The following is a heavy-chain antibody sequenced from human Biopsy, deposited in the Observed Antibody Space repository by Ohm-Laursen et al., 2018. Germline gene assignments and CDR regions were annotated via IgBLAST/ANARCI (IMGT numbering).Heavy chain of an antibody. CDR2: IWYDGSRQ. CDR1: GFTFSSYG. J-gene: IGHJ4*02. V-gene: IGHV3-33*01. Sequence: SLRLSCAASGFTFSSYGMHWVRQAPGKGLEWVAVIWYDGSRQYYADSVKGRFTISRDNSKNTLYLQMNSLRAEDAAVYYCARDGAAGYGLDVWGQGTLVTVSS. D-gene: IGHD3/OR15-3a*01. CDR3: ARDGAAGYGLDV.